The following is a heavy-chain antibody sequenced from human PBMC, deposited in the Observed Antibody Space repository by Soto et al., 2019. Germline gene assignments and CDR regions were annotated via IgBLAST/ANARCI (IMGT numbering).Heavy chain of an antibody. V-gene: IGHV1-69*04. CDR3: ARGSLRAKYSSSWYFDY. J-gene: IGHJ4*02. CDR1: GYTFTGYY. D-gene: IGHD6-13*01. CDR2: IIPILGIA. Sequence: GASVKVSCKASGYTFTGYYMHWVRQAPGQGLEWMGRIIPILGIANYAQKFQGRVTITADKSTSTAYMEVRSLRSDDTAVYYCARGSLRAKYSSSWYFDYWGQGTLVTVSS.